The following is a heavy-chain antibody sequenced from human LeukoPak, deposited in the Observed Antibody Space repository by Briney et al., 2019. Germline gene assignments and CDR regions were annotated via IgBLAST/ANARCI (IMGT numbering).Heavy chain of an antibody. CDR3: AREEAVAALDY. V-gene: IGHV4-34*01. CDR1: GGSFSGYY. J-gene: IGHJ4*02. CDR2: INHSGST. Sequence: KPSETLSLTCAVYGGSFSGYYWSWIRQPPGKGLEWIGEINHSGSTNYNPSLKSRVTISVDTSKNQFSLKLSSVTAADTAVYYCAREEAVAALDYWGQGTLVTVSS. D-gene: IGHD6-19*01.